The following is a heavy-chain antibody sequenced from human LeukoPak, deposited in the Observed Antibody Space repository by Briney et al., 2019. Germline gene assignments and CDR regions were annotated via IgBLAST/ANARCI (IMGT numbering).Heavy chain of an antibody. V-gene: IGHV1-2*02. CDR3: ARSYYDILTGYYTPPGS. CDR2: INPNSGGT. J-gene: IGHJ4*02. CDR1: GYTFIGYY. Sequence: ASVKVSCKASGYTFIGYYMHWVRQAPGQGLEWMGWINPNSGGTNYAQKFQGRVTMTRDTSISTAYMELSRLRSDDTAVYYCARSYYDILTGYYTPPGSWGQGTLVTVSS. D-gene: IGHD3-9*01.